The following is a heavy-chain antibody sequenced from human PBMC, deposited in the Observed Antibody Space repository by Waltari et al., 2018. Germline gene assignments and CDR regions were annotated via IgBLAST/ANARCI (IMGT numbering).Heavy chain of an antibody. CDR2: RKGDGSKE. Sequence: EVQLVESGGGLVQPGGSLGLSWAASGFSLRACWMTGVRQPPGKGLGWVANRKGDGSKENYVDSVKGRFSMSTDIAKNSLFLQMTSLRAEDTAVYYCARDYNYFSDSMWYDAFDIWGQGT. CDR3: ARDYNYFSDSMWYDAFDI. J-gene: IGHJ3*02. D-gene: IGHD2-15*01. CDR1: GFSLRACW. V-gene: IGHV3-7*01.